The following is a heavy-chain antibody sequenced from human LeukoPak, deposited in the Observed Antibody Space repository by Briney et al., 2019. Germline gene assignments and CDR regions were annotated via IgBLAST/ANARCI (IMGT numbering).Heavy chain of an antibody. D-gene: IGHD6-13*01. CDR3: ARVDSSSWYWYFDY. CDR2: IYTSGST. J-gene: IGHJ4*02. V-gene: IGHV4-4*07. CDR1: GGSISSYY. Sequence: SETLSLTCTVSGGSISSYYWSWIRQPAGKGLEWIGRIYTSGSTNYNPSLKSRVTMSVDTSKNQSSLKLSSVTAADTAVYYCARVDSSSWYWYFDYWGQGTLVTVSS.